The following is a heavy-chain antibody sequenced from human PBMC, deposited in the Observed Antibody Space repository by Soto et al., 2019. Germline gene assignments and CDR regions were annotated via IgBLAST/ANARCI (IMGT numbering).Heavy chain of an antibody. J-gene: IGHJ4*02. CDR2: ISSSSTYI. D-gene: IGHD3-22*01. Sequence: EVQLVESGGGVVKPGGSLRLSCAASGFTFSSYSMNWVRQAPGKGLEWVSSISSSSTYIYYSDSVKGRFNISRDNTNNSLYLQMNRRRDEENAVYYRAREAYYFNTSGYSYWGQGTNVSVTS. CDR3: AREAYYFNTSGYSY. CDR1: GFTFSSYS. V-gene: IGHV3-21*01.